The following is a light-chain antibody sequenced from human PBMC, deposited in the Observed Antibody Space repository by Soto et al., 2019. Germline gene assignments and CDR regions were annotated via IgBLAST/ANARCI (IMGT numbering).Light chain of an antibody. CDR2: KAS. Sequence: DVHMTQCSSTVSASVGDRVTIACRASQGISSWLAWYQQKPGKAPKLLIYKASSLERRVPSRFSGSGSGTEFTLTISSLQPDDFATYYCEQYNSYPWTFGQGTKVDIK. V-gene: IGKV1-5*03. J-gene: IGKJ1*01. CDR3: EQYNSYPWT. CDR1: QGISSW.